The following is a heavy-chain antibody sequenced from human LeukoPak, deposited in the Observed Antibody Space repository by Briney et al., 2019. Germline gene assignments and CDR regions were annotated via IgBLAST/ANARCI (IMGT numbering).Heavy chain of an antibody. CDR2: INHSGST. D-gene: IGHD6-19*01. V-gene: IGHV4-34*01. CDR1: GGSFSGYY. Sequence: SETLSLTCAVYGGSFSGYYWSWIRQPPGKGLEWIGEINHSGSTNYNPSLKSRVTISVDTSKNQFSLKLSSVTAADTAVYYCARQFRRYSSGPYYYYYYYMDVWGKGTTVTVSS. J-gene: IGHJ6*03. CDR3: ARQFRRYSSGPYYYYYYYMDV.